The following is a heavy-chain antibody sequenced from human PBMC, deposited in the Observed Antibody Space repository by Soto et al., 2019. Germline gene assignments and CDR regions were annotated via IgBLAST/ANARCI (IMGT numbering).Heavy chain of an antibody. CDR1: GGSFSSYY. V-gene: IGHV4-59*01. CDR3: AREVRDYDY. J-gene: IGHJ4*02. Sequence: QVQLQESGPGLGKPSETLSLTCTVSGGSFSSYYWSWIRHPPGKGLEWIGYIYYSGSTNYNPSLMSRVTISVDAPEPQFSTRLDSGPAADTALYYWAREVRDYDYWGQGTLVTVCS. D-gene: IGHD3-10*01. CDR2: IYYSGST.